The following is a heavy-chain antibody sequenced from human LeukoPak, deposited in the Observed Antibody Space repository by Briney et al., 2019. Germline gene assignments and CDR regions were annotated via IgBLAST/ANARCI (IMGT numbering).Heavy chain of an antibody. Sequence: GGSLRLSCAASGFTFDDYAMHWVRQAPGKGLEWVSGISWNSGSIGYADSVKGRFTISRDNAKNSLYLQMSSLRAEDTALYYCAKDGHHCSGGSCYRAGAFDIWGQGTMVTVSS. CDR1: GFTFDDYA. V-gene: IGHV3-9*01. D-gene: IGHD2-15*01. CDR3: AKDGHHCSGGSCYRAGAFDI. J-gene: IGHJ3*02. CDR2: ISWNSGSI.